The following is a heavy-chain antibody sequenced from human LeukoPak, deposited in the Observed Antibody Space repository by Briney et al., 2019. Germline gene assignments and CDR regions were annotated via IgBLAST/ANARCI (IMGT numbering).Heavy chain of an antibody. Sequence: SETLSLTCTVSGGSISSGGYYWSWTRQHPGKGLEWIGYIYYSGSTYYNPSLKSRVTISVDTSKNQFSLKLSSVTAADTAVYYCARVGIGYYYDSSGYYFDYWGQGTLVTVSS. CDR1: GGSISSGGYY. CDR2: IYYSGST. J-gene: IGHJ4*02. CDR3: ARVGIGYYYDSSGYYFDY. D-gene: IGHD3-22*01. V-gene: IGHV4-31*03.